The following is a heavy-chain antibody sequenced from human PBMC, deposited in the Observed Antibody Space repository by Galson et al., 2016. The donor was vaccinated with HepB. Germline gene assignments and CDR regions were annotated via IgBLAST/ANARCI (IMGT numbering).Heavy chain of an antibody. Sequence: SLRLSCAASGFNFKSYAMGWVRQSPGKGLEWVSAISMSGDNTDYADSVKGRFTISRDNSRNTLYLQMNSLRVEDAALYYCAKGRTYCSNVSCYNVDHWGQGTRVTVSS. CDR2: ISMSGDNT. D-gene: IGHD2-8*01. V-gene: IGHV3-23*01. CDR3: AKGRTYCSNVSCYNVDH. CDR1: GFNFKSYA. J-gene: IGHJ4*02.